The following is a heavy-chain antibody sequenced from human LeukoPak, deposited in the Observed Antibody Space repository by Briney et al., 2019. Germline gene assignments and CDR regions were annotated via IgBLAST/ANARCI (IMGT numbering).Heavy chain of an antibody. J-gene: IGHJ5*02. Sequence: ASVKVSCTASGYTFTGYYMHWVRQAPGRGLEWMGWINPNSGGTNYAQKFQGRVTMTRDTSISTAYMELSRLRSDDAAVYYCARQLNVWFDPWGQGTLVTVSS. D-gene: IGHD2-2*01. CDR1: GYTFTGYY. CDR3: ARQLNVWFDP. CDR2: INPNSGGT. V-gene: IGHV1-2*02.